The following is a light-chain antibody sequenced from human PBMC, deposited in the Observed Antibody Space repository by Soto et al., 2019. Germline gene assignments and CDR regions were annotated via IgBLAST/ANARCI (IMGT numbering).Light chain of an antibody. V-gene: IGKV3-11*01. CDR3: QHRMNWPLT. CDR2: DAS. CDR1: ESVSSY. Sequence: IVLTQSPATMSLSPGERATLSCGASESVSSYLLWYQQKPGQAPRLLIYDASNRATGIPARFSGSGSETDFTLTISSLEPEDFAVYYCQHRMNWPLTFGQGTRLEIK. J-gene: IGKJ5*01.